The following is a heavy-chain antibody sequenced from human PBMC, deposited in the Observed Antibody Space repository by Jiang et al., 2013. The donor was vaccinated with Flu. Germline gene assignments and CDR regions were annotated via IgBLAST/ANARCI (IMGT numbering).Heavy chain of an antibody. Sequence: GAEVKKPGASVKVSCKASGYTFTSYDINWVRQATGQGLEWMGWMNPNSGNTGYAQKFQGRVTMTRNTSISTVYMELSSLRSEDTAVYYCARDVLEQGFGEETWFDPWGQGTLVTVSS. CDR3: ARDVLEQGFGEETWFDP. CDR1: GYTFTSYD. J-gene: IGHJ5*02. D-gene: IGHD3-10*01. CDR2: MNPNSGNT. V-gene: IGHV1-8*01.